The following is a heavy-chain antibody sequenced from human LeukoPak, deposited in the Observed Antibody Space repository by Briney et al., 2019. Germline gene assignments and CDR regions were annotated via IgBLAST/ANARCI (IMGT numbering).Heavy chain of an antibody. CDR2: IKQDGGEK. D-gene: IGHD1-14*01. CDR3: AKYKSGYFDY. V-gene: IGHV3-7*01. J-gene: IGHJ4*02. CDR1: GFTFSSYW. Sequence: GGSLRLSCGASGFTFSSYWMSWVRQAPGKGLEWVANIKQDGGEKDYVDSVKGRFIISRDNAKNSLFLQMNSLRAEDTAVYYCAKYKSGYFDYWGQGTLVTVSS.